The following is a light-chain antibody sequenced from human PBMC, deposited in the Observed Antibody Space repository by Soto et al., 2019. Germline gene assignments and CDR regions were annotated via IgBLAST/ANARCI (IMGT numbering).Light chain of an antibody. CDR3: QQANSFPLT. Sequence: DIQMTQSPSPLSASVGDRVTITCRASQTISTYLNWYQQKPGKAPKLLIYGASSLQSGVPSRFSGSGSGTDFTLTISSLQPEDFGTYYCQQANSFPLTFGGGTKVDIK. J-gene: IGKJ4*01. CDR1: QTISTY. CDR2: GAS. V-gene: IGKV1-39*01.